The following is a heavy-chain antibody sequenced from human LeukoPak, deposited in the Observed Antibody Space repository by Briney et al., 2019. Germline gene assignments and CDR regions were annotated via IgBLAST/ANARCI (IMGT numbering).Heavy chain of an antibody. D-gene: IGHD5-12*01. J-gene: IGHJ3*02. CDR1: RFSFSSYS. CDR3: ARGAGGYDWNDAFDI. Sequence: GGSLRLSCAASRFSFSSYSMNWVRQAPGKGLEWVSSITSSSSFIYYADSVKGRFTISRDNARNSLYLQMNSLRAEDTAVYYCARGAGGYDWNDAFDISGQGTMVTVSS. V-gene: IGHV3-21*01. CDR2: ITSSSSFI.